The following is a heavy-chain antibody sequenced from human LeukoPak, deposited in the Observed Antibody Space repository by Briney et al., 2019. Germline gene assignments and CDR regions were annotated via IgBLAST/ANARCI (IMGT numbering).Heavy chain of an antibody. V-gene: IGHV4-61*02. D-gene: IGHD3-10*01. Sequence: SQTLSLTCTVSGGSISSDNYYWSWIRQPAGKGLEWIGRVYTSGSTNYNPSLKSRVTISVDTSKNQFSLKLSSVTAADTAVYYCARDSGGVWFGELFHFDYWGQGTLVTVSS. CDR3: ARDSGGVWFGELFHFDY. CDR1: GGSISSDNYY. CDR2: VYTSGST. J-gene: IGHJ4*02.